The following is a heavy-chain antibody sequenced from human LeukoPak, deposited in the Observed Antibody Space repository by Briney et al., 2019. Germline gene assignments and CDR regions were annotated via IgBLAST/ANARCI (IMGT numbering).Heavy chain of an antibody. CDR1: GYTFTSYG. Sequence: ASVKVSCKASGYTFTSYGISWVRQAPGQGLEWMGWISAYNGNTNYAQKLQGRVTMTTDTSTSTAYMELRSLRSDDTAVYHCARGGYSGYDYLPYYYYGMDVWGQGTTVTVSS. CDR2: ISAYNGNT. D-gene: IGHD5-12*01. J-gene: IGHJ6*02. CDR3: ARGGYSGYDYLPYYYYGMDV. V-gene: IGHV1-18*01.